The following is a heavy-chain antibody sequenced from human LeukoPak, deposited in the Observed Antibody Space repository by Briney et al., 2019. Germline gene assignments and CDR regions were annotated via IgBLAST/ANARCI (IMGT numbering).Heavy chain of an antibody. CDR2: ISYDGSNK. CDR3: AREDSSGWYGGYFDY. J-gene: IGHJ4*02. D-gene: IGHD6-19*01. V-gene: IGHV3-30-3*01. Sequence: GRSLRLSCAASGFTFSSYAMHWVRQAPGKGLEWVAVISYDGSNKYYADSVKGRFTISRDNSKNTLYPQMNSLRAEDTAVYYCAREDSSGWYGGYFDYWGQGTLVTVSS. CDR1: GFTFSSYA.